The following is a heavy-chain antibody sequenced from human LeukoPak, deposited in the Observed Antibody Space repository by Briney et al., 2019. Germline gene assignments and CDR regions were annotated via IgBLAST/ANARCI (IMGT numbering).Heavy chain of an antibody. D-gene: IGHD3-10*01. CDR2: INHSGST. CDR1: GGSFSGYY. CDR3: ARYGSGSYFDH. Sequence: SETLSLTCAVYGGSFSGYYWSWIRQPPGKGLEWIGEINHSGSTNYNPSLKSRVTISVDTSKNQFSLKLSSVTAADTAVYYCARYGSGSYFDHWGQGALVTVSS. V-gene: IGHV4-34*01. J-gene: IGHJ4*02.